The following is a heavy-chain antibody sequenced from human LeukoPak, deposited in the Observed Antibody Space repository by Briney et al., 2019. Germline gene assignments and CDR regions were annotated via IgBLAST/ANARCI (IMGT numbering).Heavy chain of an antibody. CDR1: GFTFTNAW. V-gene: IGHV3-15*07. J-gene: IGHJ1*01. CDR3: ATWGDTTAEYFQR. Sequence: PGGSLRLSCAASGFTFTNAWMNWVRQAPGKGLEWVGRIKSKADGETIDYAAPVKGRFTFSRDDSKNMLYLQMNSLRVEDTAVYYCATWGDTTAEYFQRWGQGTLVTVSS. CDR2: IKSKADGETI. D-gene: IGHD2-21*02.